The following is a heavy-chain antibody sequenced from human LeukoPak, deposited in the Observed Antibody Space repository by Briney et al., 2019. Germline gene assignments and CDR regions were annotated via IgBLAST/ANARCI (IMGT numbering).Heavy chain of an antibody. Sequence: PGGSLRLSCAASGFTFSSYAMHWVRQAPGKGLVWVSRINSDGRSPFYADSVKGRFTISRDNAKNTLFLQMNSLRVEDTAVYYCATSTCGGDCYGNWLDPWGRGTLVTVSS. J-gene: IGHJ5*02. CDR3: ATSTCGGDCYGNWLDP. CDR1: GFTFSSYA. CDR2: INSDGRSP. V-gene: IGHV3-74*01. D-gene: IGHD2-21*02.